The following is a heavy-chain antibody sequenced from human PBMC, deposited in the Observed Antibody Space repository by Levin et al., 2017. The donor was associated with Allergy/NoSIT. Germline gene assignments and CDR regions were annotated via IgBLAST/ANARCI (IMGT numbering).Heavy chain of an antibody. CDR3: AKDVTDNLPSRSQYSSGWYIKYKGKTDDAFDI. CDR1: GFTFDDYA. CDR2: ISWNSGSK. D-gene: IGHD6-19*01. V-gene: IGHV3-9*01. Sequence: GGSLRLSCAASGFTFDDYAMHWVRQAPGKGLEWVSGISWNSGSKGYADSVKGRFTISRDNAKNSLYLQMNSLRAEDTALYYCAKDVTDNLPSRSQYSSGWYIKYKGKTDDAFDIWGQGTMVTVSS. J-gene: IGHJ3*02.